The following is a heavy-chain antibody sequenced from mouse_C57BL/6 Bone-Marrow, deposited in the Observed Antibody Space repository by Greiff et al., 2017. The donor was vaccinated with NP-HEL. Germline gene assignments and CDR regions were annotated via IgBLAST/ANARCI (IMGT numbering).Heavy chain of an antibody. CDR3: ARLVPYYGSSYRYCYFDV. D-gene: IGHD1-1*01. CDR2: IYPGDGDT. CDR1: GYAFSSSW. Sequence: QVQLQQSGPELVKPGASVKISCKASGYAFSSSWMNWVKQRPGKGLEWIGRIYPGDGDTNYNGKFKGKATLTADKSSSTAYMQLSSLTSEDSAVYFCARLVPYYGSSYRYCYFDVWGTGTTVTVSS. V-gene: IGHV1-82*01. J-gene: IGHJ1*03.